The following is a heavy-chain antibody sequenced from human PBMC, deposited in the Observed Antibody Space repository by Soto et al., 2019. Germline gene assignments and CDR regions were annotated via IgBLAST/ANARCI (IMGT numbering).Heavy chain of an antibody. CDR2: ISAYTGVT. D-gene: IGHD2-8*01. V-gene: IGHV1-18*01. CDR1: GYTFSEHG. Sequence: QIQLVQSGPEVKKPGASVRVSCKASGYTFSEHGFSWVRQGPGHGLEWLGWISAYTGVTDYAQKFQGRLTLTTDTSTSTAYMELRSLRSDDTAVHYCAKDRPRLTQQFNGVSWGQGTLVTVSS. J-gene: IGHJ5*02. CDR3: AKDRPRLTQQFNGVS.